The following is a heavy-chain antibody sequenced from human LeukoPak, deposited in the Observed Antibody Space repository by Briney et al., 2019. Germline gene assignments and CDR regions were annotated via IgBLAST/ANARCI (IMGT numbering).Heavy chain of an antibody. Sequence: SETLSLTCTVSGGSISSYYWSWIRQPPGKGLEWIGEINHSGSTNYNPSLKSRVTISVDTSKNQFSLKLSSVTAADTAVYYCARGIYCTNGVCYRYYYYYGMDVWGQGTTVTVSS. J-gene: IGHJ6*02. D-gene: IGHD2-8*01. CDR1: GGSISSYY. CDR3: ARGIYCTNGVCYRYYYYYGMDV. CDR2: INHSGST. V-gene: IGHV4-34*01.